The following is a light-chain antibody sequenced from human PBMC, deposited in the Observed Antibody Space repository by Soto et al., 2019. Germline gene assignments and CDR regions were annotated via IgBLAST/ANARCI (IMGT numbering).Light chain of an antibody. CDR1: QSVSNNY. V-gene: IGKV3-20*01. CDR3: HQYGSSPWT. CDR2: GAS. J-gene: IGKJ1*01. Sequence: EIVLTQSPGTLSLSPGQRATLSCRASQSVSNNYLAWYQQKPGQAPRLLIYGASNRATGIPDRFSGSGSGTDFTLTISRLEPEDFAVYYCHQYGSSPWTLGQGTKVDIK.